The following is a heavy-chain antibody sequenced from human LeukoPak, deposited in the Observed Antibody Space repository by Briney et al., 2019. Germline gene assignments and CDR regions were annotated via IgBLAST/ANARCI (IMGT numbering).Heavy chain of an antibody. CDR2: IYYSGST. J-gene: IGHJ4*02. CDR3: ARSRITMVRGERREDY. CDR1: GGSISSGGYY. Sequence: SQILSLTCTVSGGSISSGGYYWSWIRQHPGKGLEWIGYIYYSGSTYYNPSLKSRVTISVDTSKNQFSLKLSSVTAADTAVYYCARSRITMVRGERREDYWGQGTLVTVSS. V-gene: IGHV4-31*03. D-gene: IGHD3-10*01.